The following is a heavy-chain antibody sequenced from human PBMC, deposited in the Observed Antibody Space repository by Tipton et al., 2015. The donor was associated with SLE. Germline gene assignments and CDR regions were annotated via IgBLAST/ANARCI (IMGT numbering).Heavy chain of an antibody. CDR2: IYYSGST. CDR3: ARSGEYSSGYPDAFDI. J-gene: IGHJ3*02. Sequence: LTCTVSGGSISSHYWSWIRQPPGEGLEWIGYIYYSGSTNYNPSLKSRVTISVDTSKNQFSLKLSSVTAADTAVYYCARSGEYSSGYPDAFDIWGQGTMVTVSS. V-gene: IGHV4-59*11. D-gene: IGHD3-22*01. CDR1: GGSISSHY.